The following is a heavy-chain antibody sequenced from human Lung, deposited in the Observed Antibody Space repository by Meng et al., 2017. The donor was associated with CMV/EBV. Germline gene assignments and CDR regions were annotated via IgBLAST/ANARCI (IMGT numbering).Heavy chain of an antibody. CDR3: VRDILRVGITCYCDY. CDR1: GFPFSNYY. Sequence: GGSLRLSCAASGFPFSNYYMSWIRLAPGKGLEWISYISGDGSDLFYGDSVRGRFTISRDNAKYSLYLQINSLRVEDTAVYYCVRDILRVGITCYCDYWGQGTXVTVSS. V-gene: IGHV3-11*04. D-gene: IGHD2-21*02. J-gene: IGHJ4*02. CDR2: ISGDGSDL.